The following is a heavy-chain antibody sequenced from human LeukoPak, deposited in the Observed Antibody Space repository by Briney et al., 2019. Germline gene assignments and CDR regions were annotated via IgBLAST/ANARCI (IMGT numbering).Heavy chain of an antibody. J-gene: IGHJ4*02. CDR1: GYSVSSGFF. D-gene: IGHD1-1*01. CDR2: IYHNGIT. Sequence: SETLPLTCAVSGYSVSSGFFWGWIRQPPGKGLEWIATIYHNGITHYNPSLKSRVTISVDTSKNQFSLKMSSVTAADTAVYYCTRGVALSDHGIIDSWGQGTLATVSS. CDR3: TRGVALSDHGIIDS. V-gene: IGHV4-38-2*01.